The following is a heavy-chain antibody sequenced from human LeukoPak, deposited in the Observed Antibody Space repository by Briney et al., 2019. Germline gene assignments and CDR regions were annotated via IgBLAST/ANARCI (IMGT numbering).Heavy chain of an antibody. CDR1: GGTFSSYA. Sequence: ASVKVSCKASGGTFSSYAISWVRQAPGQGLEWMGWISVYNGNTNYAQKFQGRVTMTTDTSTSTAYMELRSLRSDDTAVYYCARDVTVADTWGQGTLVTVSS. V-gene: IGHV1-18*01. CDR3: ARDVTVADT. D-gene: IGHD6-19*01. J-gene: IGHJ4*02. CDR2: ISVYNGNT.